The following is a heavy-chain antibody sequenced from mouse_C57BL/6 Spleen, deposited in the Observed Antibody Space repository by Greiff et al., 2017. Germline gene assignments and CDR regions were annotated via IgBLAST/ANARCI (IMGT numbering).Heavy chain of an antibody. D-gene: IGHD3-3*01. CDR1: GYTFTSYW. J-gene: IGHJ4*01. Sequence: QVQLQQPGAELVMPGASVKLSCKASGYTFTSYWMHWVKQRPGQGLEWIGEIDPSDSYTNYNQKFKGKSTLTVDKSSSTDYMQLSSLTSEDSAVYYCAIGGNYAMDYWGQGTSVTVSS. CDR3: AIGGNYAMDY. CDR2: IDPSDSYT. V-gene: IGHV1-69*01.